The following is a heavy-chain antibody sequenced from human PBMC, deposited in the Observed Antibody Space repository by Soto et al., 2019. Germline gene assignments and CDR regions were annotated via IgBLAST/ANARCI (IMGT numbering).Heavy chain of an antibody. J-gene: IGHJ5*02. V-gene: IGHV3-30-3*01. CDR3: TRDVFSCGDVCYDDP. D-gene: IGHD2-21*02. Sequence: QVRLVESGGDVVQAGRSLRLSCAVSGFTFSTYAMHWVRQAPGKGLEWVAFISFDGTKKFYADSVQGRFTISRDNPKKTLYLQMNRLRTDDTALYYCTRDVFSCGDVCYDDPWGQGTLVTVSS. CDR2: ISFDGTKK. CDR1: GFTFSTYA.